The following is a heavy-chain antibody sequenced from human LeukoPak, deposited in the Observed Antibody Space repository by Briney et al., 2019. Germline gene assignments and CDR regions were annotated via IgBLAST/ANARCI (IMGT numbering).Heavy chain of an antibody. CDR1: GFTFSSYG. CDR2: IWYDGSNK. Sequence: PGGSLRLSCAASGFTFSSYGMHWVRQAPGKGLEWVAVIWYDGSNKYYADSVKGRFTISRDNSKNTLYLQMNSLRAEDTAVYYCATSGNVLRFLEALDYWGQGTLVTVSS. J-gene: IGHJ4*02. V-gene: IGHV3-33*01. CDR3: ATSGNVLRFLEALDY. D-gene: IGHD3-3*01.